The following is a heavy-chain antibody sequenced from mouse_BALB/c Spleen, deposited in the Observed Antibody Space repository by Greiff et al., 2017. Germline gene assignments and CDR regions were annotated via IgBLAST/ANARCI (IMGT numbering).Heavy chain of an antibody. D-gene: IGHD1-2*01. CDR2: ISSGSSTI. V-gene: IGHV5-17*02. J-gene: IGHJ4*01. Sequence: EVKVVESGGDLVKPGGSLKLSCAASGFTFSSYGMSWVRQTPDKRLEWVATISSGSSTIYYADTVKGRFTISRDNPKNTLFLQMTSLRSEDTAMYYCARLLRLHDAMDYWGQGTSVTVSS. CDR3: ARLLRLHDAMDY. CDR1: GFTFSSYG.